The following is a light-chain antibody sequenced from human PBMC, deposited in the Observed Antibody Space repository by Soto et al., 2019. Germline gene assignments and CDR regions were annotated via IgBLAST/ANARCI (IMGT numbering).Light chain of an antibody. J-gene: IGLJ1*01. Sequence: QSALTQPASVAGSPGQSITISCTGTSSDVGSYNLVSWYQQHPGKAPKLMTYEGSKRPSGVSNRFSGSKSGNTASLTISGLQAEDEADYYCCSYAGSSTPYVFGPGTKLTVL. CDR1: SSDVGSYNL. CDR3: CSYAGSSTPYV. CDR2: EGS. V-gene: IGLV2-23*01.